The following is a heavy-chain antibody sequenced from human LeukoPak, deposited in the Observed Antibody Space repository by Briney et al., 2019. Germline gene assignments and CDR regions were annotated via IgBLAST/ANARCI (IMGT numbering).Heavy chain of an antibody. J-gene: IGHJ6*02. Sequence: GSSVKVSCKASGGTFSSYAISWVRQAPAQGLEWMGGIIPIFGTANYAQKFQGRVTITADESTSTASMELSSLRSEDTAVYYCARGTPNCSGGSCYSYYYYGMDVWGQGTTVTVSS. CDR3: ARGTPNCSGGSCYSYYYYGMDV. D-gene: IGHD2-15*01. V-gene: IGHV1-69*13. CDR1: GGTFSSYA. CDR2: IIPIFGTA.